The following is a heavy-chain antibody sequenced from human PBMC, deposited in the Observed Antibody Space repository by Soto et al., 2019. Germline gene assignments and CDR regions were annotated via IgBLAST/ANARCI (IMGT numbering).Heavy chain of an antibody. Sequence: ETLSLTCTVSGGSISSSSYYWGWIRQPPGKGLEWIGSIYYSGSTYYNPSLKSRVTISVDTSKNQFSLKLSSVTAADTAVYYCARHTPDSMIVVVPAAIGYWGQGTLVTVSS. V-gene: IGHV4-39*01. CDR2: IYYSGST. D-gene: IGHD2-2*02. CDR3: ARHTPDSMIVVVPAAIGY. CDR1: GGSISSSSYY. J-gene: IGHJ4*02.